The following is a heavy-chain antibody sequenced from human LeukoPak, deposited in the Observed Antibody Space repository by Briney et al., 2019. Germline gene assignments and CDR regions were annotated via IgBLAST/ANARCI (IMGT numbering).Heavy chain of an antibody. V-gene: IGHV4-61*02. CDR3: ARGYYYDSSGYGY. D-gene: IGHD3-22*01. J-gene: IGHJ4*02. CDR2: IYTSGST. CDR1: GGSISSAKYY. Sequence: PSETLSLTCTVSGGSISSAKYYWNWIRQPAGKGLEWIGRIYTSGSTDYNASLKSRVTISLDTSRNQFSLKLSSVTAADTAVYYCARGYYYDSSGYGYWGQGTLVTVSS.